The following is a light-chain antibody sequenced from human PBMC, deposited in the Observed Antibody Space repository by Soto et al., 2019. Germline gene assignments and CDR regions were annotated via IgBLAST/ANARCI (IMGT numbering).Light chain of an antibody. Sequence: QSVLTQSPSASASLGASVTLTCTLSSGYSNYKVDWYQQRPGKGPRFVMRVGTGGIVGSKGDGIPDRFSVLASGLNRYLTIKNIQEEDESDYHCGADHGSGSNFVYVFGTGTKVTVL. V-gene: IGLV9-49*01. J-gene: IGLJ1*01. CDR2: VGTGGIVG. CDR3: GADHGSGSNFVYV. CDR1: SGYSNYK.